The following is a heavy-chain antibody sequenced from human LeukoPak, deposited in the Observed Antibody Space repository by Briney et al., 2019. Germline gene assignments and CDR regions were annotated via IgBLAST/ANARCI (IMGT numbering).Heavy chain of an antibody. CDR3: ARQAYCIGGSCSQSNWFDP. J-gene: IGHJ5*02. Sequence: PSETLSLTCTVSGGSISSSSYYWGWIRQPPGKGLQWIESIYYSGSTYYNPSLKSRVTISVDTSKNQFSLKLSSVTAADTAVYYCARQAYCIGGSCSQSNWFDPWGQGTLVTVSS. CDR1: GGSISSSSYY. CDR2: IYYSGST. V-gene: IGHV4-39*01. D-gene: IGHD2-15*01.